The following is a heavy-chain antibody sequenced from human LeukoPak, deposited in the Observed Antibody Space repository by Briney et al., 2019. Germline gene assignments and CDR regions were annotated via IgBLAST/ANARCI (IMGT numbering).Heavy chain of an antibody. Sequence: PGGSLRLSCAASGFTFSTSWMDWVRQAPGKGLEWVANIKQDGSEKYYVDSVEGRFTISRDNAKNSLFLQMNSLRVDDTAVYYCARDLNTGYWGQGTLVTVSS. D-gene: IGHD4-17*01. J-gene: IGHJ4*02. CDR3: ARDLNTGY. V-gene: IGHV3-7*03. CDR1: GFTFSTSW. CDR2: IKQDGSEK.